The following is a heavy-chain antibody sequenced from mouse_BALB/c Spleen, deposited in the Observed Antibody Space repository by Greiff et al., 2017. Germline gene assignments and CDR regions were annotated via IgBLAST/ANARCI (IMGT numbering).Heavy chain of an antibody. CDR1: GYTFSSYW. CDR2: ILPGSGST. J-gene: IGHJ3*01. D-gene: IGHD1-2*01. Sequence: QVQLQQSGAELMKPGASVKISCKATGYTFSSYWIEWVKQRPGHGLEWIGEILPGSGSTNYNEKFKGKATFTADTSSNTAYMQLSSLTSEDSAVYYCARGDYGYVAWFAYWGQGTLVTVSA. CDR3: ARGDYGYVAWFAY. V-gene: IGHV1-9*01.